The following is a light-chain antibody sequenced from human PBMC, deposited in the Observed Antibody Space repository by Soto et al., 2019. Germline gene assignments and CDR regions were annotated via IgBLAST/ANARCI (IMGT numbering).Light chain of an antibody. V-gene: IGKV3-20*01. CDR1: QSVSSTY. CDR2: GAS. Sequence: EIVMTQSPATLAVSPGERAPPPCRASQSVSSTYLAWYRHKPGQAPRLLIYGASSRAAGIPDRFSGSGSGTDFTLTISRLEPEDFAVYYCHHFGSSRHTFGQGTKVDIK. J-gene: IGKJ2*01. CDR3: HHFGSSRHT.